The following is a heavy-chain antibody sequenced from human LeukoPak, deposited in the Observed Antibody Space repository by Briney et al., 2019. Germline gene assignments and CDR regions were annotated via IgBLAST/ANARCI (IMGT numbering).Heavy chain of an antibody. J-gene: IGHJ4*02. CDR1: GGSISSGDYY. Sequence: SETLSLTCTVSGGSISSGDYYRSWIRQPPGKGLEWIGYIYYTGSTYYNPSLKNRLTISIDTSKSQFSLKLTSVTAADTAVYYCARDPTAYCGADCYSDWGQGTLVTVSS. V-gene: IGHV4-30-4*01. D-gene: IGHD2-21*02. CDR2: IYYTGST. CDR3: ARDPTAYCGADCYSD.